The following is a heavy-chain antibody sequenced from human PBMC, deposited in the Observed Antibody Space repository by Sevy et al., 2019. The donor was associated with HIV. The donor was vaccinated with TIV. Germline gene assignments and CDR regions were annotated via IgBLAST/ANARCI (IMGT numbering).Heavy chain of an antibody. V-gene: IGHV3-30-3*01. CDR2: ISYDGSNK. CDR3: ARGTLWFGELLSYGMDV. CDR1: GFTFSSYA. D-gene: IGHD3-10*01. Sequence: GGSLRLSCAASGFTFSSYAMHWVRQAPGKGLEWVAVISYDGSNKYYADSVKGRFTISRDNSKNTLYLQMNSLRAEDTAVYYCARGTLWFGELLSYGMDVWGQRTTVTVSS. J-gene: IGHJ6*02.